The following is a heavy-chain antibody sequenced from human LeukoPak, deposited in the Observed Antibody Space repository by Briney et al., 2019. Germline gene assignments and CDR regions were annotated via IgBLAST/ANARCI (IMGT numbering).Heavy chain of an antibody. CDR2: ISAYNGNT. CDR3: ARVGGFEPAAIRIYYYYYYMDV. Sequence: ASVKVSCKASGYTFTSYGISWVRQAPGQGLEWMGWISAYNGNTNYAQKLQGRVTMTTDTSTSTAYMELRSLRSDDTAVYYCARVGGFEPAAIRIYYYYYYMDVWGKGTTVTVSS. V-gene: IGHV1-18*01. CDR1: GYTFTSYG. J-gene: IGHJ6*03. D-gene: IGHD2-2*01.